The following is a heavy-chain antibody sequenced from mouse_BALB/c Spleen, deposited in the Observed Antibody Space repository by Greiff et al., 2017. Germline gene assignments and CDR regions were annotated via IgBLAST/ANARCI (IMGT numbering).Heavy chain of an antibody. Sequence: EVLLVESGGGLVQPGGSRKLSCAASGFTFSSFGMHWVRQAPEQGLEWVAYISSGSSTTYYADTVKGRVTISRDNAKNTLCLQMTSLRSEDTAVCCNERNGNFDYWGQGTTLTVSA. D-gene: IGHD4-1*01. CDR1: GFTFSSFG. CDR2: ISSGSSTT. CDR3: ERNGNFDY. J-gene: IGHJ2*01. V-gene: IGHV5-17*02.